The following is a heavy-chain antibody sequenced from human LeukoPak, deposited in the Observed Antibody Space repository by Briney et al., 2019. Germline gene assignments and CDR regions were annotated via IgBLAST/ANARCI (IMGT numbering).Heavy chain of an antibody. J-gene: IGHJ6*03. V-gene: IGHV1-2*02. CDR1: GYTFTGYY. CDR2: INPNSGGT. Sequence: ASVKVSCKASGYTFTGYYMHWVRQAPGQGLEWMGWINPNSGGTNYAQKFQGRVTMTRDTSISTAYMELSRLRSDDTAVYYCARNGGRGAARSYYYYYCMDVWGKGTTVTVSS. D-gene: IGHD6-6*01. CDR3: ARNGGRGAARSYYYYYCMDV.